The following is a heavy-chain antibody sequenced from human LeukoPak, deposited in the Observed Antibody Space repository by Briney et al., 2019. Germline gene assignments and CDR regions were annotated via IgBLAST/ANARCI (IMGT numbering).Heavy chain of an antibody. CDR1: GGSISSYY. D-gene: IGHD1-26*01. V-gene: IGHV4-59*08. CDR2: IYYSGSS. J-gene: IGHJ5*02. CDR3: ARLGNKQGATPYGWFDP. Sequence: PSETLSLTCTVSGGSISSYYWSWIRQPPEKGLEWIGYIYYSGSSNYNPSLKSRVTISVDTSKNQFSLNLSSVTAADTAVYYCARLGNKQGATPYGWFDPWGQGTLVTVSS.